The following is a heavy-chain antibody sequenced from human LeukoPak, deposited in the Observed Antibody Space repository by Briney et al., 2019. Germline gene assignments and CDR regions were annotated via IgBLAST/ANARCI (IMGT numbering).Heavy chain of an antibody. V-gene: IGHV3-30*18. Sequence: PGRSLRLSCAASGFTFSSYGMHWVRQAPGKGLEWVAVISYDGSNKYYADSVKGRFTISRDNAKNSLYLQMNSLRPEDTALYYCAKDFRGLTGSYYGMDVWGQGTTVTVSS. D-gene: IGHD1-14*01. CDR1: GFTFSSYG. J-gene: IGHJ6*02. CDR2: ISYDGSNK. CDR3: AKDFRGLTGSYYGMDV.